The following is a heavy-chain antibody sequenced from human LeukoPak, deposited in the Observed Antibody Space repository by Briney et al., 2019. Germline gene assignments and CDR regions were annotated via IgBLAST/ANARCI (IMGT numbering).Heavy chain of an antibody. D-gene: IGHD2-8*01. CDR2: ISGSSGST. V-gene: IGHV3-23*01. Sequence: GGSLRLSCAASGFTVSNYAMGWVHQAPEKGLEWVSGISGSSGSTYYADSVKGRFTISTDNSKNTLYLQMNSLRAEDTAVYYCAKTLVLMVYAPFDYWGQGTLVTVSS. CDR3: AKTLVLMVYAPFDY. J-gene: IGHJ4*02. CDR1: GFTVSNYA.